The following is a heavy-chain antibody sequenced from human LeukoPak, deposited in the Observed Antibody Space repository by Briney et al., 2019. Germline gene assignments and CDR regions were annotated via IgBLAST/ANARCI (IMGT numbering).Heavy chain of an antibody. V-gene: IGHV4-34*01. CDR2: INHRGST. D-gene: IGHD2-2*01. CDR3: ARGKRVVVVPAAISFLSYYYMDV. CDR1: GGSFSGYY. Sequence: SETLSLTCAVYGGSFSGYYWSWIRQPPGKGLEWIGEINHRGSTNYNPSLKSRVTISVDTSKNQFSLKLSSVTAADTAVYYCARGKRVVVVPAAISFLSYYYMDVWGKGTTVTVSS. J-gene: IGHJ6*03.